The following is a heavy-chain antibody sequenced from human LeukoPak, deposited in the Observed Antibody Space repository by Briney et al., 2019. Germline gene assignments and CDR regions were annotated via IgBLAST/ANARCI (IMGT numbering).Heavy chain of an antibody. Sequence: GESLKISCAASGFTLSTYWMHWVRQAPGKGLVWVSRINSEGSSTTYADSVKGRFTISRDNAKNILYLQMNSLRAEDTAVYHCARDPAPQGWFDSWGQGTLVTVSS. J-gene: IGHJ5*01. CDR3: ARDPAPQGWFDS. CDR1: GFTLSTYW. V-gene: IGHV3-74*01. CDR2: INSEGSST.